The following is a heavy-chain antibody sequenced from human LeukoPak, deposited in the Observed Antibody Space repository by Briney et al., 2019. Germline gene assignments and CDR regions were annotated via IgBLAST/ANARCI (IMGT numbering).Heavy chain of an antibody. D-gene: IGHD1-26*01. CDR1: AFTFSDYS. J-gene: IGHJ4*02. CDR2: ISGRSSTT. V-gene: IGHV3-48*02. CDR3: ARDRLTSGSYFFDY. Sequence: PGGSLRLSCAASAFTFSDYSMNWVRQAPGKGRQWISYISGRSSTTYYTDSVRGRFTISRDNAKNSIYLQMNSLRDEDTAVYYCARDRLTSGSYFFDYWGQGPLVPVSS.